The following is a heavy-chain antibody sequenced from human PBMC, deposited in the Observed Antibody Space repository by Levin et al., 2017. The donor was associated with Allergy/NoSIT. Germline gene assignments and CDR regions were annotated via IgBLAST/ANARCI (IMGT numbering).Heavy chain of an antibody. Sequence: SETLSLTCTVSGDSMSGRDYYWTWIRQYPGRGLEWIGFIHHSGSAYYNPSLKSRLAMSLDTSKSQFSLRLTSVTVADTAVYFWARDECAWFGECYGMDVWGQGTTVIVSS. V-gene: IGHV4-31*03. CDR2: IHHSGSA. J-gene: IGHJ6*02. CDR3: ARDECAWFGECYGMDV. CDR1: GDSMSGRDYY. D-gene: IGHD3-10*01.